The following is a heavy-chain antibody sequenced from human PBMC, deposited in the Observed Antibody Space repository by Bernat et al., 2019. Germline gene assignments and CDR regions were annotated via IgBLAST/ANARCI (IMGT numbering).Heavy chain of an antibody. CDR2: IFSNNEK. CDR3: ARMWVDYCDYSFDF. CDR1: GFSLSNARMG. V-gene: IGHV2-26*01. Sequence: QVTLKESGPVLVKPTETLTLTCTVSGFSLSNARMGVIWIRQPPGKALEWLAHIFSNNEKSYSTSLKSRLTISKDTSKSQVVLTVTNMDPVDTATFYCARMWVDYCDYSFDFWGQGTRRTFSS. J-gene: IGHJ4*02. D-gene: IGHD4-17*01.